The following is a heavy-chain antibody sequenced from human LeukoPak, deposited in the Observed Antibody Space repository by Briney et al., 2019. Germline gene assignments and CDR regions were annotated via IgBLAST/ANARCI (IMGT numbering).Heavy chain of an antibody. J-gene: IGHJ4*02. CDR2: IIPIFGTA. D-gene: IGHD6-19*01. V-gene: IGHV1-69*06. Sequence: SVKVSCKASGYTFTSYAISWVRQAPGQGLEWMGGIIPIFGTANYAQKFQGRVTITADKSTSTAYMELSSLRSEDTAVYYCARAAIAVAGNIGYFDYWGQGTLVTVSS. CDR1: GYTFTSYA. CDR3: ARAAIAVAGNIGYFDY.